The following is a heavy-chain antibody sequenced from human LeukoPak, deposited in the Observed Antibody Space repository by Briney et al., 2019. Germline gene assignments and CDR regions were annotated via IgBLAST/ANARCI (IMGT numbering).Heavy chain of an antibody. D-gene: IGHD6-13*01. CDR1: GDSISSSNYY. V-gene: IGHV4-39*07. CDR3: ARVGAAAIGYYFDY. Sequence: SETLSLTCTVSGDSISSSNYYWGWIRQPPGKGLEWIGNIYYSGSTNYNASLKSRVTISVDTSKNQFSLKLSSVTAADTAVYYCARVGAAAIGYYFDYWGQGTLVTVSS. CDR2: IYYSGST. J-gene: IGHJ4*02.